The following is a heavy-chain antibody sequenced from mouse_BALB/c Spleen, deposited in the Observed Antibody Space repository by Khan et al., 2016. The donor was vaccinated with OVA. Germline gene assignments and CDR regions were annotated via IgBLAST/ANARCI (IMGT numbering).Heavy chain of an antibody. J-gene: IGHJ4*01. Sequence: QVQLKESGPGLVAPSQSLSITCTVSGFSLTSYGVHWVRQPPGKGLEWLIVIWRYGASTYHSALKSGLSISKDNSKRRVLLKLNSTQTDDTAMYYCARGNFYAMDYWGQGTSVTVSS. V-gene: IGHV2-6*02. CDR1: GFSLTSYG. CDR3: ARGNFYAMDY. D-gene: IGHD2-1*01. CDR2: IWRYGAS.